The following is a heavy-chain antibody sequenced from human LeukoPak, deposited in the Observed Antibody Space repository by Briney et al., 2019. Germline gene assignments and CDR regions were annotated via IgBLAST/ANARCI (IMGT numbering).Heavy chain of an antibody. CDR2: ISERGGST. Sequence: GGALRLSSVDPGISLSNCVMTWVRQAPGKGLEWVSYISERGGSTTYADCVKGRFTISRDTSLNTLYLKMNNLRAEDTAVYFCAKRGVVIRGILVIGYHQEAYHYDFWGQGVMVTVSS. D-gene: IGHD3-10*01. CDR1: GISLSNCV. V-gene: IGHV3-23*01. CDR3: AKRGVVIRGILVIGYHQEAYHYDF. J-gene: IGHJ4*02.